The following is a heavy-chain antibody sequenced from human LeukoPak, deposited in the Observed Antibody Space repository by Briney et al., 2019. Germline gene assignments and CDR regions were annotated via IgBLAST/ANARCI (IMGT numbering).Heavy chain of an antibody. Sequence: GGSLRLSCAASGLTVSSNYMSWVRQAPGKGLEWVSVIYSGGKTYYADSVKGRFTISRDNSKNTLYLQMNSLRTEDTAVYYCTRGSNSGSFRPDFWGQGTLVTVSS. CDR3: TRGSNSGSFRPDF. CDR2: IYSGGKT. V-gene: IGHV3-66*02. D-gene: IGHD1-26*01. J-gene: IGHJ4*02. CDR1: GLTVSSNY.